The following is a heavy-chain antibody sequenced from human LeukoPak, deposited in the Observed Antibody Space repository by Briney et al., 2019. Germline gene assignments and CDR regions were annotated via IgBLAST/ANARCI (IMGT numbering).Heavy chain of an antibody. CDR1: GFTFSSYS. J-gene: IGHJ5*02. CDR2: ISSSSSYI. CDR3: ARDDYYGSGSRWFDP. Sequence: PGGSLRLSCAASGFTFSSYSMNWVRQAPGKGLEWVSSISSSSSYIYYADSVKGRFTISRDNAKNSLYLQMNSLRAEDTAVYYCARDDYYGSGSRWFDPWGQGTLVTVSS. V-gene: IGHV3-21*01. D-gene: IGHD3-10*01.